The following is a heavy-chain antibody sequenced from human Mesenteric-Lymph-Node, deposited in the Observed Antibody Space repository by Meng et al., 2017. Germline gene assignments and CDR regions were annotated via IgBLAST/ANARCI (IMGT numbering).Heavy chain of an antibody. J-gene: IGHJ4*02. CDR1: GVSIVSGNYY. CDR3: ARSDSSSWYGPFDY. D-gene: IGHD6-13*01. CDR2: IHTTGTT. Sequence: LRLSCSVSGVSIVSGNYYWSWIRQSAGKGLEWIGRIHTTGTTNYNPSLESRVTISADTSKNQISLNLNSVTAADTAVYYCARSDSSSWYGPFDYWGQGTLVTVSS. V-gene: IGHV4-61*02.